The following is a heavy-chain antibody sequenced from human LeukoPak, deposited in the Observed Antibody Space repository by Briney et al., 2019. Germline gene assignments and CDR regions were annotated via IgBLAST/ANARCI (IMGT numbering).Heavy chain of an antibody. CDR2: IGISITTT. D-gene: IGHD3-10*01. CDR1: GFTFSTYN. J-gene: IGHJ3*02. CDR3: ARDSVLRGLGAFDI. Sequence: GGSLRLSCEASGFTFSTYNMNWVRQAPGKGLEWGSYIGISITTTYYADSVKGRFTISRDNAKNSLYLQMNSLRAEDTAVYYCARDSVLRGLGAFDIWGQGTKVTVSS. V-gene: IGHV3-48*04.